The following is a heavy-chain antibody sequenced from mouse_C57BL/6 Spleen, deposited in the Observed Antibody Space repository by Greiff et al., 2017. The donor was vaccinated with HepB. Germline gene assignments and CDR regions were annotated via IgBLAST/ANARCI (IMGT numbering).Heavy chain of an antibody. CDR1: GYTFTGYW. CDR3: ATQGGITTVVATGEYYFDY. CDR2: ILPGSGST. V-gene: IGHV1-9*01. J-gene: IGHJ2*01. Sequence: QVQLQQSGAELMKPGASVKLSCKATGYTFTGYWIEWVKQRPGHGLEWIGEILPGSGSTNYNEKFKGKTTFTADTSSNTAYMQLSSLTTEDSAIYYCATQGGITTVVATGEYYFDYWGQGTTLTVSS. D-gene: IGHD1-1*01.